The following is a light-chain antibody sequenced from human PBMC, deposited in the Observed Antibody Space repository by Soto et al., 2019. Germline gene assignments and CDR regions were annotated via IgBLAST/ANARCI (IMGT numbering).Light chain of an antibody. J-gene: IGKJ5*01. CDR3: QQYGSSPPIT. CDR1: QSVSNSY. CDR2: DAS. Sequence: EIVLTQSPGTLSLSPGERATLSCRASQSVSNSYLAWYQQKPGQAPGLLIYDASNRATGIPDRFSGSGSGTDFTLTISSLEPEDFAVYYCQQYGSSPPITFVQGTRLEIK. V-gene: IGKV3-20*01.